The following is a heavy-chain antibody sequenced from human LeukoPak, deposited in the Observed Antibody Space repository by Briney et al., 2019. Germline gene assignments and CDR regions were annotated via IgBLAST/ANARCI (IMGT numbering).Heavy chain of an antibody. V-gene: IGHV1-46*01. CDR1: GYTFTSYY. J-gene: IGHJ4*02. Sequence: GASVKVSCKASGYTFTSYYMHWVRQAPGQGLEWMGIINPSGGSTSYAQKFQGRVTMTRDTSTSTVYMELSSLRSEDTAVYYCARRGYCSSTSRYPDFDNWGQGTLVTVSS. D-gene: IGHD2-2*01. CDR3: ARRGYCSSTSRYPDFDN. CDR2: INPSGGST.